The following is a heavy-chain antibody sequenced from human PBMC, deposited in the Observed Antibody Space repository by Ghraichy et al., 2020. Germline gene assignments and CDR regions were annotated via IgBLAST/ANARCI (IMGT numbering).Heavy chain of an antibody. D-gene: IGHD1-7*01. CDR2: ISYDGSNK. CDR3: AKVHWNYGIEEPYDAFDI. V-gene: IGHV3-30*18. Sequence: GGSLRLSCAASGFTFSSYGMHWVRQAPGKGLEWVAVISYDGSNKYYADSVKGRFTISRDNSKNTLYLQMNSLRAEDTAVYYCAKVHWNYGIEEPYDAFDIWGQGTMVTVSS. CDR1: GFTFSSYG. J-gene: IGHJ3*02.